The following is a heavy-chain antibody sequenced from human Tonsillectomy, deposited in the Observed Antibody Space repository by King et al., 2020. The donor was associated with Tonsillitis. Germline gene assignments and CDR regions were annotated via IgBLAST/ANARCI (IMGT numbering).Heavy chain of an antibody. V-gene: IGHV4-59*01. J-gene: IGHJ5*02. CDR2: IYYSGST. D-gene: IGHD6-25*01. CDR3: ARDRGLGSWFDP. CDR1: GGSISSYY. Sequence: QLQESGPGLVKPSETLSLTCTVSGGSISSYYWSWIRQPPGKGLEWIGYIYYSGSTNYNPSLKSRVTISVDTSKKHFSLKLSSVTAADTAGYYCARDRGLGSWFDPWGQGTLVTVSS.